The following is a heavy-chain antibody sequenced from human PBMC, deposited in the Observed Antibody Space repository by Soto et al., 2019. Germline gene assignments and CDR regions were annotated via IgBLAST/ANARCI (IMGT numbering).Heavy chain of an antibody. CDR1: GDSVSSNGAC. J-gene: IGHJ6*02. D-gene: IGHD2-15*01. V-gene: IGHV6-1*01. Sequence: SQTLALTCVLSGDSVSSNGACWNWIRQSPSRGLQWLGRIYYRSKWFHDYAASVESRMAINPDTSRTQFSLQLNYVTPEDTAVYYCARVHCSAGTCLDGLDFWGQGPTVTVSS. CDR2: IYYRSKWFH. CDR3: ARVHCSAGTCLDGLDF.